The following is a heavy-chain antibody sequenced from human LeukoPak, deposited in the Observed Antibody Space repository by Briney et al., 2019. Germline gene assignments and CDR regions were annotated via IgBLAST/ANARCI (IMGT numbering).Heavy chain of an antibody. CDR3: AKEGDGYNYVGY. V-gene: IGHV3-9*01. Sequence: PGGSLRLSCAASGFTFDDYAMHWVRQAPGKGLEWVSGISWNSGSIGYADSVKGRFTISRDNAKNSLYLQMNSLRAEDAALYYCAKEGDGYNYVGYWGQGTLVTVSS. D-gene: IGHD5-24*01. CDR1: GFTFDDYA. CDR2: ISWNSGSI. J-gene: IGHJ4*02.